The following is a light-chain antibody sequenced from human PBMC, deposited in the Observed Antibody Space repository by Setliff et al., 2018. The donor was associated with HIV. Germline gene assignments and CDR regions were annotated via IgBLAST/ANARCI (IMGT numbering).Light chain of an antibody. V-gene: IGLV2-14*01. CDR1: SSDVGGYDY. CDR3: CSYTSSTTLV. CDR2: EVG. Sequence: QSVLTQPASVSGSPGQSITISCTGTSSDVGGYDYVSWYQQYPGKVPKLMLYEVGNRPSGVSNRFSGSKSGNTASLTISGLQAEDEADYYCCSYTSSTTLVFGTGTRSPS. J-gene: IGLJ1*01.